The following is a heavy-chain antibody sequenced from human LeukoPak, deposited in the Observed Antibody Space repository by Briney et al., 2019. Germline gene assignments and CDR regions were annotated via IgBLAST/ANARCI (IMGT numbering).Heavy chain of an antibody. V-gene: IGHV4-34*01. J-gene: IGHJ4*02. CDR3: ARGPGALELDY. Sequence: SETLSLTCAVYGGSFSGYYWSWNRQPPGKGLEWIGEINHSGSTNYNPSLKSRVTISVDTSKNQFSLKLSSVTAADTAVYYCARGPGALELDYWGQGTLVTVSS. CDR2: INHSGST. CDR1: GGSFSGYY. D-gene: IGHD1-7*01.